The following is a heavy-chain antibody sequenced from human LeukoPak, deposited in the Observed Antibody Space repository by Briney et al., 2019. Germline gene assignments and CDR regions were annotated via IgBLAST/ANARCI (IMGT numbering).Heavy chain of an antibody. CDR2: IYYSGST. Sequence: SETLSLTCTASGGSISSSSYYWGWIRQPPGKGLEWIGSIYYSGSTYYNPSLKSRVTISVDTSKNQFSLKLSSVTAADTAVYYCASPLSAAGTIDYWGQGTLVTVSS. CDR3: ASPLSAAGTIDY. CDR1: GGSISSSSYY. J-gene: IGHJ4*02. V-gene: IGHV4-39*01. D-gene: IGHD6-13*01.